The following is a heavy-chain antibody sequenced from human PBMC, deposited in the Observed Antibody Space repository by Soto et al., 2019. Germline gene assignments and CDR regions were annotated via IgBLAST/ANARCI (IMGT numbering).Heavy chain of an antibody. D-gene: IGHD6-25*01. V-gene: IGHV4-59*01. CDR1: GGSISSYY. J-gene: IGHJ5*02. Sequence: QVQLQESGPGLVKPSETLSLTCTVSGGSISSYYWCWIRQPPGKGLDLIWYIYYSGSTNYNPSLKSRVTISVDTPKNQFSLRLGSVSAADTAVYYCARPHGGSSGWDNWFDPWGQGTLVTVSS. CDR2: IYYSGST. CDR3: ARPHGGSSGWDNWFDP.